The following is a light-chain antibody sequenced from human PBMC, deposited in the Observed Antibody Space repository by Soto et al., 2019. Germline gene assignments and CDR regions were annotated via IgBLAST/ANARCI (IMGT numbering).Light chain of an antibody. CDR1: QSLLHSNGYNY. J-gene: IGKJ1*01. Sequence: DLVMTQSPLSLPVTPGEPASISCRASQSLLHSNGYNYLDWYRQKPGQSPQLVIYLGSNRDSGVPDRFSGSGSGTDFTLKISRVEAEDVRVCYCMQALQSPCTFGQGTKVEIK. V-gene: IGKV2-28*01. CDR3: MQALQSPCT. CDR2: LGS.